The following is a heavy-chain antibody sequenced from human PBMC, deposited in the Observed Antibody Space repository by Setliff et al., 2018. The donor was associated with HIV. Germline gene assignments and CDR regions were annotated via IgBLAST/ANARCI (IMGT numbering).Heavy chain of an antibody. CDR2: ISSSGTTI. Sequence: GGSLRLSCAASGFTFSDYYMSWNRQAPGKGLEWVSYISSSGTTIYYADSVKGRFTISRDNAKNSLYLQINSLRAEDTAVYYCASAVGGNWKYYFDYWGQGTLVTVSS. J-gene: IGHJ4*02. CDR1: GFTFSDYY. D-gene: IGHD1-20*01. CDR3: ASAVGGNWKYYFDY. V-gene: IGHV3-11*04.